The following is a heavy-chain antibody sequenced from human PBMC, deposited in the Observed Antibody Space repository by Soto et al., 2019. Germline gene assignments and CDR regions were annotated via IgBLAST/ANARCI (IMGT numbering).Heavy chain of an antibody. J-gene: IGHJ6*02. CDR2: ISGSGGST. Sequence: PGGSLRLSCAASGFTFSSYAMSWVRQAPGKGLEWVSAISGSGGSTYYADSVKGRFTISRDNSKNTLYLQMNSLRAEDTAVYYCAKVRCSYSSSSNYYYYGMDVWGQGTTVTVSS. CDR3: AKVRCSYSSSSNYYYYGMDV. CDR1: GFTFSSYA. V-gene: IGHV3-23*01. D-gene: IGHD6-6*01.